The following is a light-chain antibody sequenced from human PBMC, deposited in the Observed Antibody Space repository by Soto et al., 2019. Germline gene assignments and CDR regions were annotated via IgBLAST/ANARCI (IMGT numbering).Light chain of an antibody. CDR1: QSISSW. CDR3: QHYESYPMT. V-gene: IGKV1-5*03. CDR2: KAS. J-gene: IGKJ4*01. Sequence: DSQMTQYPSTLSASIGDRVTITCRAGQSISSWLAWYQQKPGKAPKLLISKASTLQSGVPPRFSGSGSGTEFALTISSLQPDDFATYYCQHYESYPMTCGGGTKVEIK.